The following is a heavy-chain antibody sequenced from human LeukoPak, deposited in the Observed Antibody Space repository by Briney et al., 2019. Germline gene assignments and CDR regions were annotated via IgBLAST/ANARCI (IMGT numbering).Heavy chain of an antibody. D-gene: IGHD2-2*01. J-gene: IGHJ3*02. CDR1: GGSISSYY. CDR3: ARTNALDGFDI. V-gene: IGHV4-59*01. Sequence: SETLSLTCTVSGGSISSYYWSWIRQPPGKGPEWIGYIYYSGSTNYNTSLKSRVTISVDTSKNQFSLKLGSVTAADTAVYYCARTNALDGFDIWGQGTMVTVSS. CDR2: IYYSGST.